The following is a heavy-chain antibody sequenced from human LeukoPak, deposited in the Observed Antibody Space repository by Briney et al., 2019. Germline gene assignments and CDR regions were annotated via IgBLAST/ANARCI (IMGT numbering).Heavy chain of an antibody. J-gene: IGHJ5*02. CDR1: GGTFSSYA. CDR2: IIPIFGTA. V-gene: IGHV1-69*05. CDR3: ARTKVVPAATHNYNWFDP. D-gene: IGHD2-2*01. Sequence: SVKVSCKASGGTFSSYAISWVRQAPGQGLEWMGGIIPIFGTANYAQKFQGRVTITTDESTSTAYIELSSLRSEDTAVYYCARTKVVPAATHNYNWFDPWGQGTLVTVSS.